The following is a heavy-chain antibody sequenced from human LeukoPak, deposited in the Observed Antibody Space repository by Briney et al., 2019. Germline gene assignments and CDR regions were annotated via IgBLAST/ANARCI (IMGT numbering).Heavy chain of an antibody. CDR1: GYTSTGYY. D-gene: IGHD3-22*01. V-gene: IGHV1-2*02. Sequence: ASVKVSCKASGYTSTGYYMHWVRQAPGQGLEWMGWINPNGGGTNYAQKFQGRVTMTRDTSISTAYMELSRLRSDDTAVYYCARVTSYYDSSGYYSYWGQGTLVTVSS. CDR2: INPNGGGT. J-gene: IGHJ4*02. CDR3: ARVTSYYDSSGYYSY.